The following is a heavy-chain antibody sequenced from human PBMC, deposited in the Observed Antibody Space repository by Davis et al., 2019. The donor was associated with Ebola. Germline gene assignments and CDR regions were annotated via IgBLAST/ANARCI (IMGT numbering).Heavy chain of an antibody. D-gene: IGHD4-23*01. CDR1: GFTFSNAW. Sequence: GESLKIPCAASGFTFSNAWMSWVRQAPGKGLEWVGRIKSKTDGGTTDYAAPVKGRFTISRDDSKNTLYLQMNSLKTEDTAVYYCTTEELRWEQDYYYYCGMDVWGQGTTVTVSS. J-gene: IGHJ6*02. V-gene: IGHV3-15*01. CDR3: TTEELRWEQDYYYYCGMDV. CDR2: IKSKTDGGTT.